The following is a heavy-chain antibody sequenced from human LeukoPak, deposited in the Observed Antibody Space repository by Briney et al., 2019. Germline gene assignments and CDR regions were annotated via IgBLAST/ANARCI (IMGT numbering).Heavy chain of an antibody. J-gene: IGHJ6*03. CDR1: GYTFTRYF. D-gene: IGHD2-2*01. CDR3: ARGGSPIYYYYMDV. CDR2: IKPNSGGT. Sequence: ASVKVSCKASGYTFTRYFMHWVRQAPGQGLEWMGWIKPNSGGTNFAQKFQGRVTMARDTSISTAYMELSRLRSDDTAVYYCARGGSPIYYYYMDVWGKGTTVTISS. V-gene: IGHV1-2*02.